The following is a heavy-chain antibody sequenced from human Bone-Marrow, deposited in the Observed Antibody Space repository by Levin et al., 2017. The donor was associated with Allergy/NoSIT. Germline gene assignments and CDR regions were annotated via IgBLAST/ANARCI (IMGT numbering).Heavy chain of an antibody. J-gene: IGHJ4*02. Sequence: RGESLKISCAASGFTFSSYGMHWVRQAPGKGLEWVAVISYDGSNKYYADSVKGRFTISRDNSKNTLYLQMNSLRAEDTAVYYCAKSCLGSQTYSSSSWWGADFDYWGQGTLVTVSS. D-gene: IGHD6-6*01. CDR2: ISYDGSNK. CDR3: AKSCLGSQTYSSSSWWGADFDY. V-gene: IGHV3-30*18. CDR1: GFTFSSYG.